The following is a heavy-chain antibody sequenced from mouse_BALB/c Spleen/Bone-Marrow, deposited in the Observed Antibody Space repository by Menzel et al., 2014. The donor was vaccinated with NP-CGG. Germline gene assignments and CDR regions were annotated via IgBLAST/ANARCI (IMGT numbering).Heavy chain of an antibody. J-gene: IGHJ2*01. CDR1: GFNIKDTY. CDR3: ARYYYGYYFDY. Sequence: EVKLMESEAELVKPGASVKLSCTASGFNIKDTYMHRVKQRPEQGLEWIGRIDPANGNTKYDPKFQGKATITADTSSNTAYLQLSSLTSEDTAVYYCARYYYGYYFDYWGQGTTLTVSS. CDR2: IDPANGNT. D-gene: IGHD1-2*01. V-gene: IGHV14-3*02.